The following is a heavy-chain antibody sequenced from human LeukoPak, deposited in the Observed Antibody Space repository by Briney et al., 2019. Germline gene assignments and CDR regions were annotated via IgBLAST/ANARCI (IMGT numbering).Heavy chain of an antibody. D-gene: IGHD3-10*01. Sequence: SGGSLRLSWAVSGFSFSSYWMSWVRQAPGKGLEWVASLNQDGSEKHYVDSGKGRFTISRDNAEKSLYLQMNTLRAEDTAMYYCATQTGSGLFTLPGGQGTLVTVSS. J-gene: IGHJ1*01. V-gene: IGHV3-7*01. CDR1: GFSFSSYW. CDR3: ATQTGSGLFTLP. CDR2: LNQDGSEK.